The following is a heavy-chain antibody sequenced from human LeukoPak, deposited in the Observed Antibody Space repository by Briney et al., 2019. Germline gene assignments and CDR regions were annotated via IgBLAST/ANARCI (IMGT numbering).Heavy chain of an antibody. Sequence: SETLSLTCTVSGGSISSDNYSWRWIRQPAGKGLEWIGRVYTSGSTNYNPSLKSRVTISVNTSKKQFSLKLSSVTAADTAVYYCAREKIGYYDGSGRGWFDPWGQGTLVTVSS. V-gene: IGHV4-61*02. CDR1: GGSISSDNYS. CDR3: AREKIGYYDGSGRGWFDP. J-gene: IGHJ5*02. CDR2: VYTSGST. D-gene: IGHD3-22*01.